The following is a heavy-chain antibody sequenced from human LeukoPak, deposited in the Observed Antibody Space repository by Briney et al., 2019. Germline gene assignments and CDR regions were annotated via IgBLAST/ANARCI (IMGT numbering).Heavy chain of an antibody. CDR2: ISGSGGGT. D-gene: IGHD6-19*01. CDR3: AKGEQWLVLYFQH. CDR1: GFTFRSYS. Sequence: GGSLRLSCAASGFTFRSYSMNWVRQAPGKGLEWVAAISGSGGGTDYADSVKGRFTISRDNSKNTLYLQMNSLRAEDTAVYYCAKGEQWLVLYFQHWGQGTLVTVSS. V-gene: IGHV3-23*01. J-gene: IGHJ1*01.